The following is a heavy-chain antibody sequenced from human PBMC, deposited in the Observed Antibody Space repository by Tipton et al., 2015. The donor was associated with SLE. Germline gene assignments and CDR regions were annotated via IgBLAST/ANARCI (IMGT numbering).Heavy chain of an antibody. CDR1: GGYARNYY. V-gene: IGHV4-59*02. Sequence: TLSLTCTVSGGYARNYYWNWVRQSPGKGLEWIGYIYYSGGTDYNPSLKSRVTISIDTSKKQFSLKLSSVTAADTAVYYCARGRYCDLWGRGTLVTVSS. CDR3: ARGRYCDL. J-gene: IGHJ2*01. CDR2: IYYSGGT.